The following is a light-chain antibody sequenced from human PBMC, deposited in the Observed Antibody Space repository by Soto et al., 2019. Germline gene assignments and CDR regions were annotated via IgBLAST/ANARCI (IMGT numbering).Light chain of an antibody. V-gene: IGLV2-8*01. CDR1: SSDVGGYDY. CDR3: VSSAANNHYV. Sequence: QSVLTQPPSASGSPGQSVTISCTGTSSDVGGYDYVSWYQQHPGKAPKLIIYEVTKRPSGVPDRFSGSKSGNTASLIVSWIQAEDEADYYCVSSAANNHYVFGTGTKVTVL. J-gene: IGLJ1*01. CDR2: EVT.